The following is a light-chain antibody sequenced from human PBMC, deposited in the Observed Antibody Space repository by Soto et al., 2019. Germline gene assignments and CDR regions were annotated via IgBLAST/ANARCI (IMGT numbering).Light chain of an antibody. CDR1: QSVNSD. V-gene: IGKV3-11*01. Sequence: EVVLTQSPATLSLSPGERATLSCRTSQSVNSDLAWYQQKSGQTPRLLIYNASNRAPGIPARFSGSGSGTDFTLTISSLEPEDFAVYYCQQRSNWPPTFGGGAKVEIK. CDR3: QQRSNWPPT. J-gene: IGKJ4*02. CDR2: NAS.